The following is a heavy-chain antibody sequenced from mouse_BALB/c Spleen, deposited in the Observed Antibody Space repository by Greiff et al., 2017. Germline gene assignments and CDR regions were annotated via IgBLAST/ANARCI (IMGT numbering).Heavy chain of an antibody. J-gene: IGHJ1*01. V-gene: IGHV1-7*01. D-gene: IGHD1-1*01. CDR3: ARSGDYYGSGGYFDV. Sequence: QVQLQQSGAELAKPGASVKMSCKASGYTFTSYWMHWVKQRPGQGLEWIGYINPSTGYTEYNQKFKDKATLTADKSSSTAYMQLSSLTSEDSAVYYCARSGDYYGSGGYFDVWGAGTTVTVSS. CDR2: INPSTGYT. CDR1: GYTFTSYW.